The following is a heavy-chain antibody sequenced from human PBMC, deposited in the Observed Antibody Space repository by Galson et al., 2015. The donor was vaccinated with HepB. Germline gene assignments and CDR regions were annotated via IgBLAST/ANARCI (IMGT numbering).Heavy chain of an antibody. D-gene: IGHD3-3*01. CDR3: AKRDRYDFWSGYYIDYYGMDV. V-gene: IGHV3-30*18. CDR2: ISYDGSNK. CDR1: GFTFSSYG. Sequence: SLRLSCAASGFTFSSYGMHWVRQAPGKGLEWVAVISYDGSNKYYADSVKGRFTISRDNSKNTLYLQMNSLRAEDTAVYYCAKRDRYDFWSGYYIDYYGMDVWGQGTTVTVSS. J-gene: IGHJ6*02.